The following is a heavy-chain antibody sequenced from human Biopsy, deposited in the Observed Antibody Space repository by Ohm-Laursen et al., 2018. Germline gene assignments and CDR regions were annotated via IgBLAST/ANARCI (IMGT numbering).Heavy chain of an antibody. CDR1: AVTINNNNYY. Sequence: SDTLSFTCPGFAVTINNNNYYWRWLRQPPGKGLEWIGSIFYRGSTAYKPSLKSRVNISVDTSKNQFSLNLNSVTAADTAVYYCARDYSTSCYYYVSWGQGTLVTVSS. CDR2: IFYRGST. V-gene: IGHV4-39*01. J-gene: IGHJ5*02. D-gene: IGHD3-22*01. CDR3: ARDYSTSCYYYVS.